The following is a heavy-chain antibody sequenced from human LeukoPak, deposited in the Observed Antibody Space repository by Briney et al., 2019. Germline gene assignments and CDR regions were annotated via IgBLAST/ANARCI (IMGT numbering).Heavy chain of an antibody. CDR3: ARDGGSGSYFDYYYYYGMDV. Sequence: ASVKVSCKASGYTFTSYGISWVRQAPGQGLEWMGWISAYNGNTNYAQKLQGRVTMTTDTSTSTAYMELRSLRSDDTAVYYCARDGGSGSYFDYYYYYGMDVWSKGTTVTVSS. V-gene: IGHV1-18*04. CDR1: GYTFTSYG. CDR2: ISAYNGNT. D-gene: IGHD3-10*01. J-gene: IGHJ6*04.